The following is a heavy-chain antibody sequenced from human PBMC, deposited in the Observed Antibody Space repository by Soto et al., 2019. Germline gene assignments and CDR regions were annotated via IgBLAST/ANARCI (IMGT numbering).Heavy chain of an antibody. CDR2: IKNDGSEK. CDR3: VTGYHSDY. J-gene: IGHJ4*02. Sequence: HGESLKISCAASGISTSSYWMGWVRQAPGRGLEWVASIKNDGSEKYYMDSLKGRFTISRDNALNSLYLQMNSLRAEDTAVYFCVTGYHSDYWGQGTLVTVSS. D-gene: IGHD5-18*01. CDR1: GISTSSYW. V-gene: IGHV3-7*03.